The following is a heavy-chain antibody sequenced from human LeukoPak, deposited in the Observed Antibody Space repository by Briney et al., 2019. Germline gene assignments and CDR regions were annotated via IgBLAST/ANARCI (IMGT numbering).Heavy chain of an antibody. Sequence: SETLSLTCTVSGGSISSHYWSWIRQPPGKGLEWIGEINHSGSTNYNPSLKSRVTISVDTSKNQFSLKLSSVTAADTAVYYCARGGPTYYDFWSGYLLREDAFDIWGQGTMVTVSS. CDR2: INHSGST. CDR1: GGSISSHY. CDR3: ARGGPTYYDFWSGYLLREDAFDI. J-gene: IGHJ3*02. D-gene: IGHD3-3*01. V-gene: IGHV4-34*01.